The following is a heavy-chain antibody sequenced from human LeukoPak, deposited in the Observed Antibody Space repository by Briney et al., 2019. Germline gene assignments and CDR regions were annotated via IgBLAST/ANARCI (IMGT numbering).Heavy chain of an antibody. CDR2: IYSSGST. CDR1: GGSISNYY. Sequence: SETLSLTCTVSGGSISNYYWSSIRQPAGKRLEWFGRIYSSGSTNYNPSLESRVTVSVDTSKNQFSLRLSSVTAADTAVYYCAREHMVRGVINRWGQGALVTVSS. V-gene: IGHV4-4*07. J-gene: IGHJ4*02. D-gene: IGHD3-10*01. CDR3: AREHMVRGVINR.